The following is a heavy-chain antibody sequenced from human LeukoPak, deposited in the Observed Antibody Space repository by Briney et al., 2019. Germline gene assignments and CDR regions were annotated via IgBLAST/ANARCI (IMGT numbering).Heavy chain of an antibody. CDR3: ARDYHYDFWSGYSYYYYYYGMDV. CDR2: IYSGGST. Sequence: GGSLRLSCAASGFTVSSNYMSWVRQAPGKGLEWVSVIYSGGSTYYADSVKGRFTISRDNAKNSLYLQMNSLRAEDTAVYYCARDYHYDFWSGYSYYYYYYGMDVWGQGTTITVSS. D-gene: IGHD3-3*01. V-gene: IGHV3-53*01. CDR1: GFTVSSNY. J-gene: IGHJ6*02.